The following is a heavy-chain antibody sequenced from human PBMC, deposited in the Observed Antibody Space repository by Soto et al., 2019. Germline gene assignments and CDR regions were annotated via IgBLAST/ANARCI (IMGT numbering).Heavy chain of an antibody. CDR3: ASLNGGRFLDKGDY. Sequence: SETLSLTCGVYNGSFMGYYWTWVRQPPGKGLEWIGEINHFGSPNYNPSLKSRVAISIDTSKHQFSLSLRSLTAADTAVYYCASLNGGRFLDKGDYWGQGILVTVSS. D-gene: IGHD3-3*01. J-gene: IGHJ4*02. CDR2: INHFGSP. V-gene: IGHV4-34*01. CDR1: NGSFMGYY.